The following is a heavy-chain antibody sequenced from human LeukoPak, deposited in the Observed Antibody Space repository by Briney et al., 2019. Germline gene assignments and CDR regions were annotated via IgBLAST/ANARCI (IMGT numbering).Heavy chain of an antibody. D-gene: IGHD4-17*01. CDR3: AKAVTTSYYFDY. V-gene: IGHV3-23*01. J-gene: IGHJ4*02. Sequence: GGSLRLSCAASGFTFSSYAMSWVPQGPGKGLEWVSAISGSGGSTYYADSVKGRFTISRDNSKNTLYLQMNSLRAEDTAVYYCAKAVTTSYYFDYWGQGTLVTVSS. CDR2: ISGSGGST. CDR1: GFTFSSYA.